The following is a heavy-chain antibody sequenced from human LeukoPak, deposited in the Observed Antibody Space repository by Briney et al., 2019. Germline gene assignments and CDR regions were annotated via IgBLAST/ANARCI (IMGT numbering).Heavy chain of an antibody. CDR1: GGSISSYY. CDR3: AREGAYSGSYYRRVDNAFDI. V-gene: IGHV4-4*07. Sequence: PSETLSLTCIVSGGSISSYYWSWIRQPAGKGLEWIGRIYASDNTNYNPPLKSRVTISVDTSKNQFSLKLSSVTAADTAVYYCAREGAYSGSYYRRVDNAFDIWGQGTMVTVSS. J-gene: IGHJ3*02. D-gene: IGHD1-26*01. CDR2: IYASDNT.